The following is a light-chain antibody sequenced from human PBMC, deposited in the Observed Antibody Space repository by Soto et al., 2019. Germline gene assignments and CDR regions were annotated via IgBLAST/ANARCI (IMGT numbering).Light chain of an antibody. CDR1: SSDVGGYNY. V-gene: IGLV2-8*01. CDR3: SSFAGNNNVV. Sequence: HSALTQPPSASGSPGQSVTISCTGTSSDVGGYNYVSWYQQHPGKAPKLMISEVSKRPSGVPDRFSGSKSGNTASLTVSGLQAEDEADYYCSSFAGNNNVVFGGGTKVTVL. CDR2: EVS. J-gene: IGLJ2*01.